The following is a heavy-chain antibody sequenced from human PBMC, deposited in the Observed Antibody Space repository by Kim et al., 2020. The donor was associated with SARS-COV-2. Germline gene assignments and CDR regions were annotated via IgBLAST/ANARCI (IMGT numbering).Heavy chain of an antibody. CDR3: ARSYYYGSGSYTFDY. J-gene: IGHJ4*02. V-gene: IGHV4-31*02. D-gene: IGHD3-10*01. Sequence: PSLKSRVTISVDTSKNQFSLKLSSVTAADTAVYYCARSYYYGSGSYTFDYWGQGTLVTVSS.